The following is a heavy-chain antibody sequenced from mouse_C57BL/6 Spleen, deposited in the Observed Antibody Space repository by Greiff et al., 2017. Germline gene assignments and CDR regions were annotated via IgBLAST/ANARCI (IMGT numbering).Heavy chain of an antibody. CDR3: ARQGYYGNSDY. CDR2: ISSGSSTI. D-gene: IGHD2-1*01. V-gene: IGHV5-17*01. CDR1: GFTFSDYG. J-gene: IGHJ2*01. Sequence: EVMLVESGGGLVKPGGSLTLSCAASGFTFSDYGMHWVRQAPEKGLEWVAYISSGSSTISYADTVKGRFTISRDNAKNTLFLQMTSLRSEDTAMYYCARQGYYGNSDYWGQGTTLTVSS.